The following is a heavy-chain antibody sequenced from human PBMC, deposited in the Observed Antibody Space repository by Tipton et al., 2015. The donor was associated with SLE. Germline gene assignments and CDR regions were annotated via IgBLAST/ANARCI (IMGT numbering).Heavy chain of an antibody. CDR2: IYYSGST. D-gene: IGHD3-3*01. CDR1: GGSISSSSYY. V-gene: IGHV4-39*07. Sequence: TLSLTCIVSGGSISSSSYYWGWIRQPPGKGLEWIGSIYYSGSTYYNPSLKSRVTISVDTSKNQFSLKLSSVTAADTAIYYCARSGFLEWLLPIGFDYWGQGTLVTVSS. CDR3: ARSGFLEWLLPIGFDY. J-gene: IGHJ4*02.